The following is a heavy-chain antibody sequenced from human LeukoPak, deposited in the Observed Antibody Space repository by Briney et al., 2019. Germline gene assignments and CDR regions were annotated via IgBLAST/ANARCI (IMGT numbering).Heavy chain of an antibody. Sequence: GGPLRLSCAASGFTVSSNYMSWVRQAPGKGLEWVSVIYSGGSTYYADSVKGRFTISRDNSKNTLYLQMNSLRAEDTAVYYCARGNYDEYYFDYWGQGTLVTVSS. D-gene: IGHD1-7*01. V-gene: IGHV3-66*01. CDR2: IYSGGST. J-gene: IGHJ4*02. CDR1: GFTVSSNY. CDR3: ARGNYDEYYFDY.